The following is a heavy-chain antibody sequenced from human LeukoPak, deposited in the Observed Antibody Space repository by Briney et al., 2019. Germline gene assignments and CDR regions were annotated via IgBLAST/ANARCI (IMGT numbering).Heavy chain of an antibody. CDR1: GFIFSSYG. CDR2: ISYAGSDK. D-gene: IGHD4-11*01. CDR3: AKLTTS. J-gene: IGHJ4*02. Sequence: GGSLRLSCAASGFIFSSYGMHWVRQAPGKGLEWVAVISYAGSDKYYADSVKGRFTISRDNSNNTLYLQMNSLRAEDTAVYYCAKLTTSWGQGTLVTVSS. V-gene: IGHV3-30*18.